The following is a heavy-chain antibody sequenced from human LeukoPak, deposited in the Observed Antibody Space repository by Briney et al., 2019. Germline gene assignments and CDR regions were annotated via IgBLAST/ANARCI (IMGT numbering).Heavy chain of an antibody. V-gene: IGHV3-21*05. D-gene: IGHD2-2*01. CDR3: ARGCSSTSCHTAYNWFDP. J-gene: IGHJ5*02. CDR1: GFTFSSYS. CDR2: ISSSSSYT. Sequence: PGGSLRLSCAASGFTFSSYSMNWIRQAPGKGLEWVSYISSSSSYTNYADSVKGRFTISRDNAKNSPYLQMNSLRAEDTAVYYCARGCSSTSCHTAYNWFDPWGQGTLVTVSS.